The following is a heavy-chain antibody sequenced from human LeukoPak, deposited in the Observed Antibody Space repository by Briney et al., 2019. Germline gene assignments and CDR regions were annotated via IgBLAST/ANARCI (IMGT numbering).Heavy chain of an antibody. J-gene: IGHJ4*02. D-gene: IGHD5-24*01. CDR3: TRVGYIDEGIDY. V-gene: IGHV3-74*01. Sequence: HPGGSLRLSCAASGFTFSSNWMHWVRQAPGKGLVWVSRINEDGSTTNYADSVKGRSTIFRDNAKNTLYLQMNSLRAEDTAIYYCTRVGYIDEGIDYWGQGTLVTVSS. CDR2: INEDGSTT. CDR1: GFTFSSNW.